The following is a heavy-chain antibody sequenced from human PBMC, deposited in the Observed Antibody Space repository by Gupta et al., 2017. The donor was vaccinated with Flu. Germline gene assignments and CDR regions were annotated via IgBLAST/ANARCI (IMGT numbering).Heavy chain of an antibody. CDR1: SYT. Sequence: SYTITWVRQAPGQGLEWMGGVVPILATANYAEKFQGRVTITADESSSTAYMELSSLRSDDSAVYDGARGRGIRGTADAFHGWGQGTRVTVSS. CDR2: VVPILATA. J-gene: IGHJ3*01. D-gene: IGHD1-20*01. CDR3: ARGRGIRGTADAFHG. V-gene: IGHV1-69*16.